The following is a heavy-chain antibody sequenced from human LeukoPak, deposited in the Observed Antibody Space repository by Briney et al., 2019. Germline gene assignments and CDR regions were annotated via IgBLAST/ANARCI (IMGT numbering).Heavy chain of an antibody. CDR3: ARDYYRVWSSGYN. Sequence: PGGSLRLSCAASGFIFDDYAMLWVRQLPGKGLEWVSGVNWNSGNIGCADSVKGRFTVSRDNSKNTLYLQMNSLRAEDTAVYYCARDYYRVWSSGYNWGQGTLVTVSS. CDR1: GFIFDDYA. CDR2: VNWNSGNI. D-gene: IGHD5-18*01. J-gene: IGHJ4*02. V-gene: IGHV3-9*01.